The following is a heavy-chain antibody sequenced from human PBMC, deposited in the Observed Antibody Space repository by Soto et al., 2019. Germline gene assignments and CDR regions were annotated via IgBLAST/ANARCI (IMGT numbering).Heavy chain of an antibody. J-gene: IGHJ5*02. Sequence: SETLSLTCIASSGSINSYYWSWVRQPPGKGLEWIVYVFYSGSTNYSPSLKSRVTISIDTSKKQFSLKMRSVTAADTAVYYCAGSISGDPWFDPWGQGTLVTVSS. D-gene: IGHD2-21*01. CDR3: AGSISGDPWFDP. CDR1: SGSINSYY. CDR2: VFYSGST. V-gene: IGHV4-59*01.